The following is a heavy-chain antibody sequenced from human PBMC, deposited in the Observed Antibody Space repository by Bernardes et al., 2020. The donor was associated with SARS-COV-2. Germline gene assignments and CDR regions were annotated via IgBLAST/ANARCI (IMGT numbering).Heavy chain of an antibody. Sequence: GGSLRLSCAASGFTFTNYAFNWVRQAPGKGLEWVSFISGSGDSTYYADSVRGRFTISRDNSKNTLFLQLNSLRAEDTALYYCVKDNYDILTGAYPLPPDASHIWGQGTMVTVAS. V-gene: IGHV3-23*01. CDR2: ISGSGDST. CDR1: GFTFTNYA. CDR3: VKDNYDILTGAYPLPPDASHI. D-gene: IGHD3-9*01. J-gene: IGHJ3*02.